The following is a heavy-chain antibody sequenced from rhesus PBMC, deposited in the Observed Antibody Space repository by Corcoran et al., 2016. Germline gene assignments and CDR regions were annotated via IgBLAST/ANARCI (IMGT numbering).Heavy chain of an antibody. D-gene: IGHD2-39*02. CDR1: GGSVSSSNW. CDR2: ISGSSGST. V-gene: IGHV4-65*01. CDR3: ARDYCSGGVCYNFDY. Sequence: QVQLQESGPGLVKPSETLSLTCAVSGGSVSSSNWWSWFRQPPGNGLEGIGYISGSSGSTYHNPALKSRVTISTDTSKNQFSLKLSSVTAADTAVYYCARDYCSGGVCYNFDYWGQGVLVTVSS. J-gene: IGHJ4*01.